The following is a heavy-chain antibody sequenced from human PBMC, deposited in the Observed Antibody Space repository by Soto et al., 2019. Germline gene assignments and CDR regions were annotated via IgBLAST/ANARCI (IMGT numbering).Heavy chain of an antibody. CDR3: ARDTGEYRSTWSADY. J-gene: IGHJ4*02. V-gene: IGHV4-4*09. CDR2: MYKGGSI. D-gene: IGHD7-27*01. Sequence: SETLSLTCRVSGGSISDDYWSWIRQPPGKRLEWIGYMYKGGSINYNPSLKSRVTFSVDTSKNQFSLKLSSVTAADTAVYYCARDTGEYRSTWSADYWGQGTLVTVSS. CDR1: GGSISDDY.